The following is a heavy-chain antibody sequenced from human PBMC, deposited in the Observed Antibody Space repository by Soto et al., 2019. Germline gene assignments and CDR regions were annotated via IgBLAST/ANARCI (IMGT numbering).Heavy chain of an antibody. CDR2: ISYDGSNK. CDR3: AKDSLRFLEWFSVFDY. Sequence: GGSLRLSCAASGFTFSSYGMHWVRQAPGKGLEWVAVISYDGSNKYYVDSVKGRFTISRDNSKNTLYLQMNSLRAEDTAVYYCAKDSLRFLEWFSVFDYWGQGTLVTVSS. V-gene: IGHV3-30*18. D-gene: IGHD3-3*01. CDR1: GFTFSSYG. J-gene: IGHJ4*02.